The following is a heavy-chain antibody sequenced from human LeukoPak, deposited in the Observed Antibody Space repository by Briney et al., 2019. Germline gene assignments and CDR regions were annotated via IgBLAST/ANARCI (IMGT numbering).Heavy chain of an antibody. Sequence: PGGSLRLSCAASGFTFSNAWMSWVRQAPGKGLEWVGRIKSKTDGGTTDYAAPVKGRFTISRDDSKNTLYLQMNSLKTEDTAVYYCTTGRSYCSSTSCYRNDYWGQGTLVTVSS. CDR1: GFTFSNAW. V-gene: IGHV3-15*01. CDR3: TTGRSYCSSTSCYRNDY. J-gene: IGHJ4*02. CDR2: IKSKTDGGTT. D-gene: IGHD2-2*01.